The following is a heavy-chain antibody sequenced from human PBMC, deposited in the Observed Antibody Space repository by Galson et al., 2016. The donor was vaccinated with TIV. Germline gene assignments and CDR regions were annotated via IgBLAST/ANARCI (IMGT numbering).Heavy chain of an antibody. Sequence: SVKVSCKASGDTFSNYAISWVRQAPGQGLEWMGGIIPIFGTTNYYAQKFQGRVTITTDESSSTAYMELSSLRSEDTAVYYCATVHSGGGFFYFYYMDVWGEGTTVTVSS. J-gene: IGHJ6*03. CDR3: ATVHSGGGFFYFYYMDV. V-gene: IGHV1-69*05. CDR2: IIPIFGTT. D-gene: IGHD3-3*01. CDR1: GDTFSNYA.